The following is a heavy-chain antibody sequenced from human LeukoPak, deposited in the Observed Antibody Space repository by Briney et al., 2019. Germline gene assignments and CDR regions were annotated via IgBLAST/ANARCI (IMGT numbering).Heavy chain of an antibody. J-gene: IGHJ4*02. CDR1: GYTFTSYG. CDR3: VRDDWQWLELDY. V-gene: IGHV1-18*01. D-gene: IGHD6-19*01. Sequence: ASVNVSCEASGYTFTSYGISWVRQAPGQGLEWMGWISAYNGNTNYAQKLQGRVTMTTDTSTSTAYMELRSLRSDDTAVYYCVRDDWQWLELDYWGQGTLVTVSS. CDR2: ISAYNGNT.